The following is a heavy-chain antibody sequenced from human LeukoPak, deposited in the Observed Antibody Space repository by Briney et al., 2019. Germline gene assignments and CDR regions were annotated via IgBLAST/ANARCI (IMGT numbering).Heavy chain of an antibody. Sequence: GGSLRLSCAASGFSVSTNYVSWFRQAPGKGLEWVSGMFGGGGTYYADSVKGRFAVSRDNSKNTLYLQMNSLRPVDTATYYCARSESSSSRRAFDIWGLGTMVTVSS. CDR1: GFSVSTNY. V-gene: IGHV3-66*02. CDR2: MFGGGGT. CDR3: ARSESSSSRRAFDI. D-gene: IGHD2-2*01. J-gene: IGHJ3*02.